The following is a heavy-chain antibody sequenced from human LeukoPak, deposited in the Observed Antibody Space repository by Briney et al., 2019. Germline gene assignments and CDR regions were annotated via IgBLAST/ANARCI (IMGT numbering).Heavy chain of an antibody. CDR1: GYTFTSYY. J-gene: IGHJ6*02. Sequence: ASVKVSCKASGYTFTSYYMHWVRQAPGQGLEWMGIINPSGGSTSYAQKFQGRVTMTRDTSTRTVYMELSSLRSEDTAVYYCARDLMKAFPHSYYYGMDVWGQGTTVTVSS. CDR3: ARDLMKAFPHSYYYGMDV. CDR2: INPSGGST. V-gene: IGHV1-46*01. D-gene: IGHD2-8*01.